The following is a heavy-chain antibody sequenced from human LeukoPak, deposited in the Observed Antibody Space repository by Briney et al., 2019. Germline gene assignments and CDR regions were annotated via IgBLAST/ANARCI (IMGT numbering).Heavy chain of an antibody. CDR1: GLTFSRYT. CDR3: ARDRSYYNVFDY. Sequence: GGSLRLSCAASGLTFSRYTMTWVRQAPGKGLEWVSSISSSSSYIYYAHSVKGRFTISRDNSKNTLYLQMNSLRAEDTAVYYCARDRSYYNVFDYWGQGTLVTVSS. V-gene: IGHV3-21*01. D-gene: IGHD3-10*01. CDR2: ISSSSSYI. J-gene: IGHJ4*02.